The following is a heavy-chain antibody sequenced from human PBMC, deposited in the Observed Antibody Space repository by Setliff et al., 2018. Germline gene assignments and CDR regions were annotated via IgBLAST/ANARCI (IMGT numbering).Heavy chain of an antibody. V-gene: IGHV4-39*01. D-gene: IGHD3-3*01. CDR3: ARHWTYYDFWSGSGAFDY. CDR1: GGSISSSSYY. CDR2: IYYSGST. J-gene: IGHJ4*02. Sequence: SETLSLTCTVSGGSISSSSYYWGWIRQPPGKGLEWIGSIYYSGSTYCNPSLKSRVTISVDTSKNQFSLKLSSVTAADTAVYYCARHWTYYDFWSGSGAFDYWGQGTLVTVSS.